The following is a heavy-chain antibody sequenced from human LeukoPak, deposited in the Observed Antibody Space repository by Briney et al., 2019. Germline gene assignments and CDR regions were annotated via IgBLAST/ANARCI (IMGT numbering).Heavy chain of an antibody. CDR1: GGSFSGYY. D-gene: IGHD2-8*01. J-gene: IGHJ4*02. CDR3: ARGLGYCTNGVCSMGSYYFDY. Sequence: PSETLSLTCAVYGGSFSGYYWSWIRQPPGKGLEWIGEINHSGSTNYNPSLKSRVTISVDTSKNQFSLKLSSVTAADTAVYYCARGLGYCTNGVCSMGSYYFDYWGQGTLVTVSS. CDR2: INHSGST. V-gene: IGHV4-34*01.